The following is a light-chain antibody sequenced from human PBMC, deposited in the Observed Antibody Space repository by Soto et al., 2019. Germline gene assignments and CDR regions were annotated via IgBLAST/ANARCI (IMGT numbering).Light chain of an antibody. V-gene: IGKV3-15*01. Sequence: EKVMTQSPATLSVSPGERATLSCRASQSVSSNLAWYQQKPGQAPRLLIYDASTRATGIPARFSSSGSGTEFTLTISSLQSEDLAVYYCQQYADWPETFGQGTKVEIK. J-gene: IGKJ1*01. CDR3: QQYADWPET. CDR1: QSVSSN. CDR2: DAS.